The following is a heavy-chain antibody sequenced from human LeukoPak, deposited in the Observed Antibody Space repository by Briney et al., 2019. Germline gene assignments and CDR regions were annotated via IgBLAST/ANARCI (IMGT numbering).Heavy chain of an antibody. J-gene: IGHJ6*03. CDR2: IYYGGST. CDR3: ARVRGHWLVHDYYSYMDV. V-gene: IGHV4-59*01. Sequence: TSETLSLTCTVSDVSISGYYWSWIRQPPGKGLEWIGYIYYGGSTNYNPSLKSRVTMSVDTSKNQFSLKLSSVTAADTAVYYCARVRGHWLVHDYYSYMDVWGKGTTVTVSS. CDR1: DVSISGYY. D-gene: IGHD6-19*01.